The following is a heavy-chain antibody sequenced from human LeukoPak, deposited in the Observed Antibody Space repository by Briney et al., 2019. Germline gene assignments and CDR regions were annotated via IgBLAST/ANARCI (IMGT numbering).Heavy chain of an antibody. J-gene: IGHJ4*02. V-gene: IGHV4-39*07. CDR1: GGSISSASPY. CDR2: VYYSGTT. D-gene: IGHD6-13*01. CDR3: ARVGSSWPFYYFDY. Sequence: PSETLSLTCSISGGSISSASPYWGWIRQPPGKGLEWIGNVYYSGTTYYNPSLKSRVIISVDTSNNHFSLRLSSLTAADTAVYYCARVGSSWPFYYFDYWGQGTLVTVSS.